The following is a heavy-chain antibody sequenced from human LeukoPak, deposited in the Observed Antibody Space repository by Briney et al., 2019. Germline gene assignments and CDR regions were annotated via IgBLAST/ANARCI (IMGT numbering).Heavy chain of an antibody. J-gene: IGHJ4*02. CDR1: GFTFSSYS. D-gene: IGHD3-9*01. CDR2: IGSSSSYI. Sequence: GGSLRLSCAASGFTFSSYSMNWVRQAPGKGLEWVSSIGSSSSYIYYADSVKGRFTISRDNAKNSLYLQMNSLRAEDTAVYYCARDDDILTGYPFDYWGQGTLVTVSS. V-gene: IGHV3-21*01. CDR3: ARDDDILTGYPFDY.